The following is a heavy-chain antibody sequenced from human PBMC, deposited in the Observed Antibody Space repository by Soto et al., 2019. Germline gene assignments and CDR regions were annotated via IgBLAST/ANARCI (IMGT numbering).Heavy chain of an antibody. Sequence: SETLSLTCTVSGGSISSGGYYWNWIRQHPGKGLEWIGYIYYIGSTYYKKSLKSRVTISVDTSKNQFSLKLSSVTAADKAVYYCARSIDSWGQGTLVTVS. J-gene: IGHJ5*01. CDR1: GGSISSGGYY. CDR2: IYYIGST. V-gene: IGHV4-31*03. CDR3: ARSIDS.